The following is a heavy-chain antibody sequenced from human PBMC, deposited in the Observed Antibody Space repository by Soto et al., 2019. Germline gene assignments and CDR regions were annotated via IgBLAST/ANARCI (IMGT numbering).Heavy chain of an antibody. Sequence: GGSLRLSCAASGFTFVNYAMTWGRQAPGKGLECVSTVARNGATTYHADSVKDRFTISRDDSKSTLYLQINSLTAADTAVYYCARHDSGPLDNWGQGTLVTVSS. CDR1: GFTFVNYA. CDR2: VARNGATT. CDR3: ARHDSGPLDN. J-gene: IGHJ4*02. V-gene: IGHV3-23*01. D-gene: IGHD3-16*01.